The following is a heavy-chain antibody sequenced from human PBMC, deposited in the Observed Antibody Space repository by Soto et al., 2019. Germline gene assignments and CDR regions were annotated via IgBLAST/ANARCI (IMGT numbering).Heavy chain of an antibody. CDR2: ISWNSGSI. Sequence: EVQLVESGGGLVQPGRSLRLSCAASGFTFDDYAMHWVRQAPGKGLEWVSGISWNSGSIGYADSVKGRFTISRDNAKNSLYLDMNSLSAEDTALYYCAEALRWGSSIAARRDYFDYWGQGTLVSVSS. D-gene: IGHD6-6*01. J-gene: IGHJ4*02. CDR3: AEALRWGSSIAARRDYFDY. CDR1: GFTFDDYA. V-gene: IGHV3-9*01.